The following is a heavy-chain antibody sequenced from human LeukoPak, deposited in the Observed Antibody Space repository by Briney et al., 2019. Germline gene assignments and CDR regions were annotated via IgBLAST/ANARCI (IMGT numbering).Heavy chain of an antibody. CDR1: GYTFTSYG. CDR3: ATASSGYYTTRFDY. V-gene: IGHV1-2*02. Sequence: GASVKVSCKASGYTFTSYGISWVRQAPGQGLEWMGWINPNSGGTSYAQKFQGRVTMTRDTSISTAYMELSRLRSDDTAVYYCATASSGYYTTRFDYWGQGTLVTVSS. D-gene: IGHD3-3*01. J-gene: IGHJ4*02. CDR2: INPNSGGT.